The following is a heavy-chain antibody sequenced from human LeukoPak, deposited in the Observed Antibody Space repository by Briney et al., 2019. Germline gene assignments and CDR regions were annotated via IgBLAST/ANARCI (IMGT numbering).Heavy chain of an antibody. CDR3: ARETGYDSYFDS. J-gene: IGHJ4*02. D-gene: IGHD5-12*01. CDR1: EFSFSIYS. CDR2: ISSSSSSI. V-gene: IGHV3-48*01. Sequence: GGSLRLSCAASEFSFSIYSMNWVRQAPGKGPEWVSYISSSSSSIYYADSVKGRFAISRDNAKNSLYLQMNSLRAEDTAIYYCARETGYDSYFDSWGQGTLVSVSS.